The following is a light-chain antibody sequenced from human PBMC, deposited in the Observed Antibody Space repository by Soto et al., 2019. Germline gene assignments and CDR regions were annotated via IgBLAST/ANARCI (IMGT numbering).Light chain of an antibody. V-gene: IGKV3-20*01. CDR1: QSVSSSY. Sequence: EIVLTESPGTLSLSPGERATLSCRASQSVSSSYLAWYQQKPGQAPRLLIYGASSRATGIPDRFSGSGSGTDFTLTISRLEPEDCAVYYCQQYGSPRWTFGQGGKVE. J-gene: IGKJ1*01. CDR3: QQYGSPRWT. CDR2: GAS.